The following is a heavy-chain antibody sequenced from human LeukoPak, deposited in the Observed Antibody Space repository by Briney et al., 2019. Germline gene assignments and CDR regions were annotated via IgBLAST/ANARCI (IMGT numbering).Heavy chain of an antibody. CDR2: IIPIFGTA. D-gene: IGHD2-2*01. Sequence: ASVTVSCKASGGTFSSYAISWVRQAPGQGLEWMGGIIPIFGTANHAQKFQGRVTITADESTSTAYMELSSLRPEDTAVYYCARDTGPYCSSTSCYALDYWGQGTLVTVSS. CDR3: ARDTGPYCSSTSCYALDY. V-gene: IGHV1-69*01. J-gene: IGHJ4*02. CDR1: GGTFSSYA.